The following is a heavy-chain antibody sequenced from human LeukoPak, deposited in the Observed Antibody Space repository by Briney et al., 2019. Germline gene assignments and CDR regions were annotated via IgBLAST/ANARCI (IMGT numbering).Heavy chain of an antibody. CDR2: IYNGVNT. CDR1: GASVSSASY. Sequence: SETLSLTCTVSGASVSSASYWSWIRQPPGKGVEWIAHIYNGVNTNYNPSLKSRVTISVDMSKNQFSLRLNSVTAADTAVYYCARSRAFNSGAFDPWGQGSLVTVSS. J-gene: IGHJ5*02. CDR3: ARSRAFNSGAFDP. V-gene: IGHV4-61*01. D-gene: IGHD1-26*01.